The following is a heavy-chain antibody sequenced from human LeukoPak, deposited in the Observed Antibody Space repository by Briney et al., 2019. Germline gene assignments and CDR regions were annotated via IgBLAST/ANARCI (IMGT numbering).Heavy chain of an antibody. V-gene: IGHV3-15*01. Sequence: GGSLRLSCAASGLSISNDWMSWVRQAPGKGLEWVARVKSKSAGETTDYAAPVKGRFTISRDDSKDTLYLQMNSLKTEDTAVYYCTLIQGWGSGSYYRDFWGQGTLVTVSS. CDR1: GLSISNDW. CDR2: VKSKSAGETT. CDR3: TLIQGWGSGSYYRDF. J-gene: IGHJ4*02. D-gene: IGHD3-10*01.